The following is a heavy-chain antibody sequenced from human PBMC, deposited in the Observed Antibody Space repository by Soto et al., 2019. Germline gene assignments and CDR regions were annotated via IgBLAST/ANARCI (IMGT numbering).Heavy chain of an antibody. CDR3: ARGDYQYSIDY. V-gene: IGHV4-30-2*01. Sequence: SETLSLTCTVSGDSMTSGDYSWSWIRQPPGKGLEWLGYIYRTGNTHYSPSLNSRVSISQDRSKNQFSLELTSVTAADTAVYYCARGDYQYSIDYWGQGTLVTVSS. J-gene: IGHJ4*02. CDR1: GDSMTSGDYS. CDR2: IYRTGNT. D-gene: IGHD2-2*01.